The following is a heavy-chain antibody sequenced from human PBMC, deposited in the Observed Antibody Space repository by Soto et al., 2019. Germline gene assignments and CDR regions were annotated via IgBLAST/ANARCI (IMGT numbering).Heavy chain of an antibody. CDR3: ARVPDLDYCSRTSCLYYFDY. Sequence: GGSLRLSCVASGFTFSRYVMSWVRQAPGKGLEWVSTINSNGDSTYYADSVKGRFTISRDNSRNSLYLQVNSLRAEDTAVYYFARVPDLDYCSRTSCLYYFDYWGQGALVPLSS. CDR2: INSNGDST. V-gene: IGHV3-23*01. CDR1: GFTFSRYV. J-gene: IGHJ4*02. D-gene: IGHD2-2*01.